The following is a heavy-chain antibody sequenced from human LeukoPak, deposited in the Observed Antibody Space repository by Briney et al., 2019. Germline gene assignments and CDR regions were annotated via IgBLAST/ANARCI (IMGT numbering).Heavy chain of an antibody. CDR3: ARPIAGAGMHAFEI. D-gene: IGHD6-13*01. V-gene: IGHV4-59*01. CDR1: GGSISSYY. Sequence: SETLSLTCTVSGGSISSYYWTWIRQPPGKGLEWIGYVYNSGSPNYSPSLKSRVTISLDTSKNRFSLKLNSVTAADTAMYYCARPIAGAGMHAFEIWGQGTMVTVSS. CDR2: VYNSGSP. J-gene: IGHJ3*02.